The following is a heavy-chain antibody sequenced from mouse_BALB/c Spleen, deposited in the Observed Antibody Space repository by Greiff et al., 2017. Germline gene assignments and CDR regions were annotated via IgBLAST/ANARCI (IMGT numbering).Heavy chain of an antibody. J-gene: IGHJ3*01. Sequence: EVQLQQSGPGLVKPSQSLSLTCTVTGYSITSDYAWNWIRQFPGNKLEWMGYISYSGSTSYNPSLKSRISITRDTSKNQFFLQLNSVTTEDTATYYCARRGNYGGWFAYWGQGTLVTVSA. CDR1: GYSITSDYA. D-gene: IGHD2-1*01. V-gene: IGHV3-2*02. CDR3: ARRGNYGGWFAY. CDR2: ISYSGST.